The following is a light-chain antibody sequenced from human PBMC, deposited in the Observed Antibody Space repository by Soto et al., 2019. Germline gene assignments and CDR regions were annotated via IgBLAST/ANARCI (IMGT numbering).Light chain of an antibody. CDR3: MQDVELPFT. CDR2: EVS. J-gene: IGKJ4*01. Sequence: DVVMTQTPLSLSVTPGQPASMSCKSSQSLLHRDGKTYLYWYLQRPGQPPQLLMYEVSNRFSGVPARFSGSGSGTDFTLKISRVEAEDVGVYYCMQDVELPFTFGGGTKVEIK. CDR1: QSLLHRDGKTY. V-gene: IGKV2D-29*01.